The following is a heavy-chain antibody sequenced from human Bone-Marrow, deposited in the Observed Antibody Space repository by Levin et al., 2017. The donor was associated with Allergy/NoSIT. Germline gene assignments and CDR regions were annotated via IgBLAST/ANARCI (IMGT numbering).Heavy chain of an antibody. CDR2: IFYKGTT. D-gene: IGHD2-2*01. CDR3: ARTVPSVRSTYGMDV. V-gene: IGHV4-59*01. Sequence: GSLRLSCTVSGGSINNYYWSWIRQPPGKPMEWIGYIFYKGTTKYNPSLESRVTISLDTSRSQFVLHLISVSAADTATYYCARTVPSVRSTYGMDVWGQGTTVTVSS. J-gene: IGHJ6*02. CDR1: GGSINNYY.